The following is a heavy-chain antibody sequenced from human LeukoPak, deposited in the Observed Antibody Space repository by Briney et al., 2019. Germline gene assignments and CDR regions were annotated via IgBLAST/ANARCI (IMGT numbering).Heavy chain of an antibody. V-gene: IGHV3-23*01. CDR1: GFTFSNYG. D-gene: IGHD6-19*01. CDR2: ISGSGGRT. Sequence: PGGSLRLSCAASGFTFSNYGMSWVRQAPGKGLEWVSTISGSGGRTYYADSVKGRFTISRDNSKNTLYVQMNSLRAEDTAVYYCAKDQTAVAQWGQGTLVTVSS. J-gene: IGHJ4*02. CDR3: AKDQTAVAQ.